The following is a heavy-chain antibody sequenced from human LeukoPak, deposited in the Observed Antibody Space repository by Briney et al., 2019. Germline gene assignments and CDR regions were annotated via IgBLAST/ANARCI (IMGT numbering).Heavy chain of an antibody. CDR1: GFTLTSYW. CDR3: AKARYCSGGSCYTYFDY. D-gene: IGHD2-15*01. Sequence: GGSLRLSCAASGFTLTSYWMHWVRQAPGKGLVWVSRISSESDGSDTTYADSVKGRFTISRDNAKNTLYLQMNSLRAEDTAVYYCAKARYCSGGSCYTYFDYWGQGTLVTVSS. CDR2: ISSESDGSDT. J-gene: IGHJ4*02. V-gene: IGHV3-74*01.